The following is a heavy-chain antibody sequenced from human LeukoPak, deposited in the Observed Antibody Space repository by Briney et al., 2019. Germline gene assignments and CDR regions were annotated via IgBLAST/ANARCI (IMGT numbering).Heavy chain of an antibody. CDR1: GYTFSGYA. Sequence: GASVKVSCKASGYTFSGYAVHWVRQAPGQRFEWMGWINAGSGHTKYSQNFQGRVTITRDSSANIVYMELSSLTSEDTAVYYCARPITMVRGVIIARWFDPWGQGTLVTVSS. CDR3: ARPITMVRGVIIARWFDP. V-gene: IGHV1-3*01. D-gene: IGHD3-10*01. CDR2: INAGSGHT. J-gene: IGHJ5*02.